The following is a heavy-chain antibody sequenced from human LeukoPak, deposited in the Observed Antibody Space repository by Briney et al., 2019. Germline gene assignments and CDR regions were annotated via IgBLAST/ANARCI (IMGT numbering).Heavy chain of an antibody. CDR2: ISGSGGST. D-gene: IGHD1-26*01. J-gene: IGHJ4*02. Sequence: GGSLRLSCAASGFTFSSYGMSWVRQAPGKGLEWVSAISGSGGSTYYADSVKGRFTISRDNSKNTLYLQMNSLRAEDTAVYYCAKIKVGAIYYFDYWGQGTLVTVPS. CDR3: AKIKVGAIYYFDY. V-gene: IGHV3-23*01. CDR1: GFTFSSYG.